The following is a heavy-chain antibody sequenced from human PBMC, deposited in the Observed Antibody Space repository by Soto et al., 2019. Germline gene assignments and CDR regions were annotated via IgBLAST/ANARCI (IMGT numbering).Heavy chain of an antibody. V-gene: IGHV1-2*02. J-gene: IGHJ4*02. CDR1: GYTFTGYY. Sequence: QVQLVQSGAEVKKPGASVKVSCKASGYTFTGYYMHWVRQAPGQGLEWMGWIKPNSGGTNYAQKFQGRVTMTRDTSISTAYMELSRLRSDDTAVYYCATQYYYDSSGYSRFDYWVQGTLVTVSS. D-gene: IGHD3-22*01. CDR2: IKPNSGGT. CDR3: ATQYYYDSSGYSRFDY.